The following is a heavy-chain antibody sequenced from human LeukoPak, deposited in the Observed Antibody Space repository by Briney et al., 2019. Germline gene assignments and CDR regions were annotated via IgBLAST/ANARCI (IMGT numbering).Heavy chain of an antibody. CDR1: EFTFSIYN. Sequence: PGGSLRLSCAASEFTFSIYNMNWVRQAPGKGLEWVSSISSRSDYIYYADSVKGRFTISRDNAKNSMYLQMKSLRAEDTAVYYCARGKTSQNIVTRKTYNWFDPWGQGTLVTVSS. V-gene: IGHV3-21*01. D-gene: IGHD2/OR15-2a*01. CDR2: ISSRSDYI. CDR3: ARGKTSQNIVTRKTYNWFDP. J-gene: IGHJ5*02.